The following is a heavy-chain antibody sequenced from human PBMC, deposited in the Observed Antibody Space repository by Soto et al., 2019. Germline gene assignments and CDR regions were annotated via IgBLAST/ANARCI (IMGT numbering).Heavy chain of an antibody. D-gene: IGHD5-12*01. CDR2: INPNSGGT. CDR3: ARDWSAATRLLYRPYYYYGMEV. CDR1: GYTFTGYY. J-gene: IGHJ6*02. V-gene: IGHV1-2*02. Sequence: QVQLVQSGAELKKPGASVKVSCKASGYTFTGYYMHWVRQAPGQGLELMGWINPNSGGTNYAQKFLDRVTMTRDTSITTAYMDLSRLRPDDSAVYYSARDWSAATRLLYRPYYYYGMEVWGQGTTVTVSS.